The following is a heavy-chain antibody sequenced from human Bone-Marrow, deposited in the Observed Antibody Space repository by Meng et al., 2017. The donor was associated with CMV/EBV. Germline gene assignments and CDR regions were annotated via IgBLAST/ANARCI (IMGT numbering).Heavy chain of an antibody. J-gene: IGHJ6*02. CDR2: IHYSGRS. D-gene: IGHD6-19*01. CDR3: GRAQGRGWLHYYYGMDV. V-gene: IGHV4-59*12. Sequence: SETLSLTFTVPGGSISGYFWSWIRQPPGKGLEWIAYIHYSGRSITNPSLKSRVTMSVDTSANQFSLRLSSVTAADTAVYYCGRAQGRGWLHYYYGMDVWGQGPTVTVYS. CDR1: GGSISGYF.